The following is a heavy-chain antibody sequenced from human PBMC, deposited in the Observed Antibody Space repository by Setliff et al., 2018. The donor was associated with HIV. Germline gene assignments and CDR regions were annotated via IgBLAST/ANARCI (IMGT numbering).Heavy chain of an antibody. CDR2: MNPNSGNT. CDR3: ARDSAAWVTELGILGY. D-gene: IGHD3-3*01. Sequence: ASVKVSCKASGYTFTSYDINWVRQATGQGLEWMGWMNPNSGNTGYAQKFKGRVTMTSDTSTSTAYMELRSLRSDDTAVYYCARDSAAWVTELGILGYWGQGTLVTVSS. CDR1: GYTFTSYD. J-gene: IGHJ4*02. V-gene: IGHV1-8*02.